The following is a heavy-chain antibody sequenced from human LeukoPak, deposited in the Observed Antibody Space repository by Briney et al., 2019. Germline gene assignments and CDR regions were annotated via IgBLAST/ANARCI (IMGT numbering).Heavy chain of an antibody. CDR3: ARAISDYDASDI. V-gene: IGHV3-21*01. Sequence: GGSLRLSCAASGFTFSSYSMNWVRQAPGKGLEWVSSISSSSNFIYYADSVKGRFTISRDNAKNSLYLQMNSLRAEDTAVYYCARAISDYDASDIWVQGTTVTVSS. CDR2: ISSSSNFI. D-gene: IGHD4-17*01. CDR1: GFTFSSYS. J-gene: IGHJ3*02.